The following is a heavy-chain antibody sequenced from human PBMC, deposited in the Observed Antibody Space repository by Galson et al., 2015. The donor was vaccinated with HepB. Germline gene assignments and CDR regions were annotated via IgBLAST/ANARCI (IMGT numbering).Heavy chain of an antibody. D-gene: IGHD4-17*01. CDR1: GFTFSSYG. CDR3: ARDSDYGRPGSFDY. J-gene: IGHJ4*02. V-gene: IGHV3-33*01. CDR2: IWYDGSNK. Sequence: SLRLSCAASGFTFSSYGMHWVRQAPGKGLEWVAVIWYDGSNKYYADSVKGRFTISRDNSKNTLYLQMNSLRAEDTAVYYCARDSDYGRPGSFDYWGQGTLVTVSS.